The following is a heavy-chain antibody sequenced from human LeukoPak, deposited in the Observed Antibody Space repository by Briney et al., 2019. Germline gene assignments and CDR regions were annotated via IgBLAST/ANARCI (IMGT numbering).Heavy chain of an antibody. CDR2: IYTSGST. V-gene: IGHV4-61*02. D-gene: IGHD5-18*01. J-gene: IGHJ4*02. CDR3: ARGYNYGTFHLDC. CDR1: GDSISSGSYY. Sequence: PSETLSLTCTVSGDSISSGSYYWSWIRQPAGKGLEWIGRIYTSGSTDYNPALKSRVTISVDTSKNQFSLKLSSVTAADTAVYYCARGYNYGTFHLDCRGQGTLVTVSS.